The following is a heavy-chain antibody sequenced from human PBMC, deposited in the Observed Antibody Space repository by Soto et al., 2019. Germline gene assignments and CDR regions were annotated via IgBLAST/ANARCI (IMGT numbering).Heavy chain of an antibody. J-gene: IGHJ5*02. CDR2: IYPGDSDT. Sequence: GESLKISCKGSGYSFTSYWIGWVRQMPGKGLEWMGIIYPGDSDTRYSPSFQGQVTISADKSISTAYLQWSSLKASDTAMYYCARRDVRDGYNFWWFDPWGQGTLVTVSS. CDR3: ARRDVRDGYNFWWFDP. D-gene: IGHD3-3*01. CDR1: GYSFTSYW. V-gene: IGHV5-51*01.